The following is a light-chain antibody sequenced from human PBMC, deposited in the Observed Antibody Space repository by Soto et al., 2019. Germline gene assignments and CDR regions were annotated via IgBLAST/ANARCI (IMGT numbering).Light chain of an antibody. V-gene: IGKV1-5*01. J-gene: IGKJ5*01. CDR1: QTLSTW. Sequence: DITVPQSPSTLSASVGDTVTITCRASQTLSTWMAWYQQKPGKAPKLLVYDASTLQSGVASRFSGSGSGTEFTLTISSLQPEDFAVYYCQQYNNWPPLTFGQGTRLEIK. CDR3: QQYNNWPPLT. CDR2: DAS.